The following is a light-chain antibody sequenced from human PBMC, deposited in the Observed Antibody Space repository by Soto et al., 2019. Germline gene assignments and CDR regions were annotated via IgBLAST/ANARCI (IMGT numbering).Light chain of an antibody. CDR1: SSDVGGYNY. CDR3: SSYTSSSTLLVVV. CDR2: DVS. J-gene: IGLJ2*01. Sequence: QSVLTQPASVSGSPGQSITISCTGTSSDVGGYNYVSWYQQPPGKAPKLMIYDVSNRTSGFSNRFSGSKSGNTASLTLSGLQAEDEADYYCSSYTSSSTLLVVVCGGGTKLTVL. V-gene: IGLV2-14*01.